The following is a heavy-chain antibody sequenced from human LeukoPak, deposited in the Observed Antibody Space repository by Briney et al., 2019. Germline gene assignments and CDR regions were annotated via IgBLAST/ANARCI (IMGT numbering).Heavy chain of an antibody. CDR2: MNPNSGNT. CDR3: AREDYYDSGSNDY. V-gene: IGHV1-8*03. D-gene: IGHD3-22*01. Sequence: ASVKVSCKASGYTFTTYDITWVRQATGQGLEWMGWMNPNSGNTAYAQKSQGRVTITRNTSISTAYMELSSLRSEDTAVYYCAREDYYDSGSNDYWGQGTLVTVSS. J-gene: IGHJ4*02. CDR1: GYTFTTYD.